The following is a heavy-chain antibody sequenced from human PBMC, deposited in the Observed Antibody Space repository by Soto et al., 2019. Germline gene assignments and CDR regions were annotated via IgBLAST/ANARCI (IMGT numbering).Heavy chain of an antibody. Sequence: QLPLQESGPGLVKPSETLSLTCTVSGGSISSSSYYWGWIRQPPGKGLEWIGSIYYSGSTYYNPSLKSRVTISVDTSKNQFSLKLSSVTAADTAVYYCARHDGICSGGSCYSEWFDPWGQGTLVTVSS. D-gene: IGHD2-15*01. CDR1: GGSISSSSYY. CDR3: ARHDGICSGGSCYSEWFDP. V-gene: IGHV4-39*01. CDR2: IYYSGST. J-gene: IGHJ5*02.